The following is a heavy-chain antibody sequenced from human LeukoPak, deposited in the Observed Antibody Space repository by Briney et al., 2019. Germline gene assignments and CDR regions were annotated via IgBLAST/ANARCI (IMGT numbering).Heavy chain of an antibody. Sequence: GGSLRLSCAASGFTFSSYGMHWDRQAPGKGLEWVAVIWSDGSSKHYADSVKGRFTISRDNSKNTLYLQMSGLRAEDTALYYCARGQPPSYYDMDVWGQGTTVTVSS. J-gene: IGHJ6*02. D-gene: IGHD6-13*01. CDR3: ARGQPPSYYDMDV. CDR1: GFTFSSYG. CDR2: IWSDGSSK. V-gene: IGHV3-33*01.